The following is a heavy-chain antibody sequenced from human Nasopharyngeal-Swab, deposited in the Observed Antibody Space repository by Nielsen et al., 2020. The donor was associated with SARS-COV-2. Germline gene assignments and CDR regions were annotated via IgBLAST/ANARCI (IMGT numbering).Heavy chain of an antibody. D-gene: IGHD6-19*01. CDR3: AKDRATSSSGWGGFDY. Sequence: SLKISCAASGFTFDDYAMHWVRQAPGKGLEWVSGISWNSGSIGYADSVKGRFTISRDNAKNSLYLQMNSLRAEDTALHYCAKDRATSSSGWGGFDYWGQGTLVTVSS. V-gene: IGHV3-9*01. J-gene: IGHJ4*02. CDR2: ISWNSGSI. CDR1: GFTFDDYA.